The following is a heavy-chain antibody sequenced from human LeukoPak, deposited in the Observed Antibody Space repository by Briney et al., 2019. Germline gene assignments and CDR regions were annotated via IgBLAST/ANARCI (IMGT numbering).Heavy chain of an antibody. CDR1: GYTFTGYY. V-gene: IGHV1-2*02. Sequence: ASVKVSCKGSGYTFTGYYMHWVRQAPGQGLEWMGWINPNSGGTNYAQKFQGRVTMTRDTSISTAYMELSRLRSDDTAVYYCARVCSSTSCYGAGAFDIWGQGTMVTVSS. J-gene: IGHJ3*02. CDR3: ARVCSSTSCYGAGAFDI. CDR2: INPNSGGT. D-gene: IGHD2-2*01.